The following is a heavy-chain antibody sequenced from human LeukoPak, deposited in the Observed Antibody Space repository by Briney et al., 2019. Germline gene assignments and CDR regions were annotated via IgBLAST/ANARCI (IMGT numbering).Heavy chain of an antibody. CDR2: ISYDGSNK. V-gene: IGHV3-30-3*01. CDR1: GFTFSSYA. Sequence: PGGSLRLSCAASGFTFSSYAMHWVRQARGKGLEWVAVISYDGSNKYYADSVKGRFTISRDNSKNTLYLQMNSLRAEDTAVYYCARGGLRITMIVVVSPLFDYWGQGTLVTVSS. D-gene: IGHD3-22*01. J-gene: IGHJ4*02. CDR3: ARGGLRITMIVVVSPLFDY.